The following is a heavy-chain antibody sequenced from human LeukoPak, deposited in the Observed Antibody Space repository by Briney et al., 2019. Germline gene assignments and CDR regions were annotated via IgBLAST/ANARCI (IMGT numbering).Heavy chain of an antibody. Sequence: SETLSLTXAVYGGSFSGYYWSWIRQPPGKGLEWIGEINHSGSTNYNPSLKSRVTISVDTSKNQFSLKLSSVTAADTAVYYCARGMGDSGFNFDYWGQGTLVTVSS. CDR1: GGSFSGYY. CDR3: ARGMGDSGFNFDY. CDR2: INHSGST. D-gene: IGHD5-12*01. J-gene: IGHJ4*02. V-gene: IGHV4-34*01.